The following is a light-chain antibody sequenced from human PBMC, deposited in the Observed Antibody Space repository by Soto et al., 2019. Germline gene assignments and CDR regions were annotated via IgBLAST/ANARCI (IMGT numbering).Light chain of an antibody. CDR1: QSISSY. CDR2: AAS. V-gene: IGKV1-39*01. CDR3: QQSYSTLWT. Sequence: DMQMTQSPSSLSASVGDRVTITFRASQSISSYLNWYQQKPGKAPKLLIYAASSLQSGVPSRFSGSGSGTDLTLTISSLQPEDFATYYCQQSYSTLWTFGQGTKV. J-gene: IGKJ1*01.